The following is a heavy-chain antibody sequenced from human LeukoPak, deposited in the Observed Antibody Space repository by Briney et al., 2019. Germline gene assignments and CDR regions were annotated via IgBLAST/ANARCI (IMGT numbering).Heavy chain of an antibody. CDR2: IKQDGYET. D-gene: IGHD3-16*02. Sequence: TGGSLRLSCAASGFTFSNYWMSWVRQAPGKGLEWVASIKQDGYETFYVDSVKGRFTISRDNSKNTLYLQMNSLRTEDTAVYYCPRASGGDYGSGSYPLYYYYGMDVWGQGTTVTVSS. J-gene: IGHJ6*02. CDR1: GFTFSNYW. CDR3: PRASGGDYGSGSYPLYYYYGMDV. V-gene: IGHV3-7*01.